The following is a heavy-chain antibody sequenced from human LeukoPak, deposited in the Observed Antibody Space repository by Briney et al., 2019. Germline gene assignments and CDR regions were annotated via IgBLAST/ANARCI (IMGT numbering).Heavy chain of an antibody. J-gene: IGHJ4*02. CDR2: IYHSGST. Sequence: SETLSLTCAVSGGSISSSNWWSWVRQPPGKGLEWIGEIYHSGSTNYNPSLKSRVTISVDKSENQFSLKLSSVTAADTAVYYCARERGYCSSTSCYTRGYFDYWGQGTLVTVSS. CDR3: ARERGYCSSTSCYTRGYFDY. V-gene: IGHV4-4*02. CDR1: GGSISSSNW. D-gene: IGHD2-2*02.